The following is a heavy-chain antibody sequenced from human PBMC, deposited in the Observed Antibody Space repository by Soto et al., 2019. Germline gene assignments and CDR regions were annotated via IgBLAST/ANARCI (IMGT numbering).Heavy chain of an antibody. V-gene: IGHV3-48*01. CDR1: GSTFSSYN. D-gene: IGHD6-19*01. CDR2: INSASTTI. Sequence: GGSLRLSCAAPGSTFSSYNINWVRQAPGKGLEWVSYINSASTTIYYADSVKGRFAISRDNAKNSLYLQMNSLRAEDTAVYYCARGPCIYIAVAAFNWFDPWGQGTLVTVSP. CDR3: ARGPCIYIAVAAFNWFDP. J-gene: IGHJ5*02.